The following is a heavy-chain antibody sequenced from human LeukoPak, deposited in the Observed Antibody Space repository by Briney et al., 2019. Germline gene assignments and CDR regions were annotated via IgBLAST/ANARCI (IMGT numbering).Heavy chain of an antibody. Sequence: PGGSLRLSCAASGFTFSSYTMNWVRQAPGKGLEWVSSITSSSYVYYGDSVKGRFTISRDNAKNSLYLQMNSLRVEDTAVYYCASGNYDVYWGQGTLVTVSS. CDR2: ITSSSYV. CDR3: ASGNYDVY. D-gene: IGHD1-7*01. CDR1: GFTFSSYT. V-gene: IGHV3-21*01. J-gene: IGHJ4*02.